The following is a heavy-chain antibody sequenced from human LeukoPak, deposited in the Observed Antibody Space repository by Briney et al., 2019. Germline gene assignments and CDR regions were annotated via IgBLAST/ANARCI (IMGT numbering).Heavy chain of an antibody. J-gene: IGHJ4*02. CDR1: GFTFSSYS. V-gene: IGHV3-48*04. CDR2: ISSSGSTI. D-gene: IGHD3-10*01. Sequence: PGGSLRLSRAASGFTFSSYSMNWVRQAPGKGLEWASYISSSGSTIYYADSVKGRFTISRDNAKNSLYLQMNSLRAEDTAVYYCARGPSSMTMVRGILRTQPVLDYWGQGSLVTVSS. CDR3: ARGPSSMTMVRGILRTQPVLDY.